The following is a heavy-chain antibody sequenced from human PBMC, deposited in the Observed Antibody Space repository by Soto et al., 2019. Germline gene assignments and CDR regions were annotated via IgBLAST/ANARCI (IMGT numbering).Heavy chain of an antibody. Sequence: PGGSLRLSCAASGFTFSSYAISWVRQAPGKGLEWVSAISGSGGSTYYADSVKGRFTISRDNSKNTLYLQMNSLRAEDTAVYYCAKERVQVGATLTYFFDYWGQGTLVTVSS. V-gene: IGHV3-23*01. CDR3: AKERVQVGATLTYFFDY. D-gene: IGHD1-26*01. CDR1: GFTFSSYA. J-gene: IGHJ4*02. CDR2: ISGSGGST.